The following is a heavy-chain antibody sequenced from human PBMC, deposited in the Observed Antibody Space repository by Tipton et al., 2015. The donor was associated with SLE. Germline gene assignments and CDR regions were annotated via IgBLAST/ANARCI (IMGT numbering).Heavy chain of an antibody. CDR2: INHSGST. V-gene: IGHV4-34*01. Sequence: TLSLTCAVYGGSFSGYYWSWIRQPPGKGLEWIGEINHSGSTNYNPSLKSRVTISVDTTKNQFSLKLSSVTAADTAVYYCARGEFVVVVAATYYFFVMDVWGQGTPVTVSS. CDR3: ARGEFVVVVAATYYFFVMDV. J-gene: IGHJ6*02. D-gene: IGHD2-15*01. CDR1: GGSFSGYY.